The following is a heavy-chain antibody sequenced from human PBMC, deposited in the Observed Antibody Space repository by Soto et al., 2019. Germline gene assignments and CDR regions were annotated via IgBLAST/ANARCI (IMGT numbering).Heavy chain of an antibody. J-gene: IGHJ4*02. CDR3: AHCGPEGSFDS. V-gene: IGHV2-5*02. Sequence: QITLKESGPTLVRPTQTLTLTCTFSGFLLSATGAGVAWIRQPPGKALAWLALIYWDDDTFYSQSLKTRLTITKDTSKNQVVLTMTNLDPVDTATYYCAHCGPEGSFDSWGQGTLVTVSS. CDR2: IYWDDDT. CDR1: GFLLSATGAG.